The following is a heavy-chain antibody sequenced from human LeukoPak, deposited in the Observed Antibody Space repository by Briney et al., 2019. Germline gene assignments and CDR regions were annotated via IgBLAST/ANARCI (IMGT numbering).Heavy chain of an antibody. CDR2: ISYDGSNK. V-gene: IGHV3-30*04. CDR3: ARTEDYYDSSGYRPYYYGMDV. CDR1: GFTFSSYA. J-gene: IGHJ6*02. Sequence: PGKSLRLSCAASGFTFSSYAMHWVRQAPGKGLEWVAVISYDGSNKYYADSVKGRFTISRDNSKNTLYLQMNSLRAEDTAVYYCARTEDYYDSSGYRPYYYGMDVWGQGTTVTVSS. D-gene: IGHD3-22*01.